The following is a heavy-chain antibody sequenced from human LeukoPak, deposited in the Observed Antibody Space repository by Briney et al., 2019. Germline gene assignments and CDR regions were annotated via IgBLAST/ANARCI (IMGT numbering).Heavy chain of an antibody. D-gene: IGHD1-26*01. CDR1: GFTFNSYA. J-gene: IGHJ3*02. Sequence: PGGSLRLSCAASGFTFNSYAMNWVRQAPGKGLEWVAIIHRDDTTYYADSVKGRFTISRDNSENTLSLQMNSLRAEDTAVYYCARGTGYSVFDIWGQGTMVTVS. V-gene: IGHV3-66*01. CDR2: IHRDDTT. CDR3: ARGTGYSVFDI.